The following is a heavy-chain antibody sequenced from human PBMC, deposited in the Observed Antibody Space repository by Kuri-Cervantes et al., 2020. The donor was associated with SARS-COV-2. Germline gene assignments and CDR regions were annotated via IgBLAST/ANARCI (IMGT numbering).Heavy chain of an antibody. CDR1: GGTFSSYA. J-gene: IGHJ4*02. CDR3: ARHPGVLRYFNWLNFDY. V-gene: IGHV1-69*06. CDR2: IIPIFGTA. D-gene: IGHD3-9*01. Sequence: KISCKASGGTFSSYAISWVRQAPGQGLEWMGGIIPIFGTANYAQKFQGRVTITADKSTSTAYMELSSLRSEDTAVYYCARHPGVLRYFNWLNFDYWGQGTLVTVSS.